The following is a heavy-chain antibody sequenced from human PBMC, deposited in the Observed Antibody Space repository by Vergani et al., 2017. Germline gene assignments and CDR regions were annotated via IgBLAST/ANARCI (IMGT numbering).Heavy chain of an antibody. Sequence: QVQLVESGGGVVQPGRSLRLSCAASGFTFSSYGMHWVRQAPGKGVEGVAVIAYDGSNKYYSDSVKSRVTISRDNSKNTLYLQMNSLRAEYTAVYYCAKDRLIVPLRYYFDYWGQGTLVTVSS. D-gene: IGHD3-22*01. CDR2: IAYDGSNK. V-gene: IGHV3-30*18. CDR1: GFTFSSYG. CDR3: AKDRLIVPLRYYFDY. J-gene: IGHJ4*02.